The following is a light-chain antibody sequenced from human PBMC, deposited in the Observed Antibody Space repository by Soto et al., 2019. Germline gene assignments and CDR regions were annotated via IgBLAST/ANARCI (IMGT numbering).Light chain of an antibody. CDR2: GAS. J-gene: IGKJ1*01. CDR1: QSVSSN. V-gene: IGKV3-15*01. Sequence: EIVMTQSPATLSVSPGERATPSCKASQSVSSNLAWYHQKPGQAPRLLVYGASTRATGIPARFSGSGSGTEFTLTINSLQSEDFAVYYCQQYDNWPRTCGQGTKVEIK. CDR3: QQYDNWPRT.